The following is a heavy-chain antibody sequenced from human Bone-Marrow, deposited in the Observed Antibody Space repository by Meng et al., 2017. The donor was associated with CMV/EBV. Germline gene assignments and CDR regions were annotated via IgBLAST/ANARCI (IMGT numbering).Heavy chain of an antibody. CDR2: ISSSSSYI. D-gene: IGHD2-2*02. V-gene: IGHV3-21*01. Sequence: GESLKISCAASGFTFSSYSMNWVHQAPGKGLEWVSSISSSSSYIYYADSVKGRFTISRDNAKNSLYLQMNSLRAEDTAVYYCARDVTVVVPAAISANYYYYGMDVWGQGTTVAVSS. CDR3: ARDVTVVVPAAISANYYYYGMDV. J-gene: IGHJ6*02. CDR1: GFTFSSYS.